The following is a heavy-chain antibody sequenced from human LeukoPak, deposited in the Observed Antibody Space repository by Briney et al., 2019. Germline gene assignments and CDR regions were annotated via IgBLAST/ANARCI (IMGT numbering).Heavy chain of an antibody. D-gene: IGHD3-22*01. Sequence: SETLSLTCTVSGGSVNSHYWSWIRQPPGKGLVWIGHLYFSGSTGYNPSLKSRVSISVETSKNQFSLRLSSVTAADTAVYYCARPYVSSGYYIRGAFDIWGQGEMVTVS. V-gene: IGHV4-59*02. CDR2: LYFSGST. CDR3: ARPYVSSGYYIRGAFDI. CDR1: GGSVNSHY. J-gene: IGHJ3*02.